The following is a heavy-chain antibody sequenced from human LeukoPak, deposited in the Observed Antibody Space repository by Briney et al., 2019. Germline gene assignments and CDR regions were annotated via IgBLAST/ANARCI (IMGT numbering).Heavy chain of an antibody. CDR2: IYSGGST. J-gene: IGHJ3*02. V-gene: IGHV3-66*02. CDR1: GFTFSTYA. Sequence: GGSLRLSCAASGFTFSTYAMSWVRQAPGKGLEWVSVIYSGGSTYYADSVKGRFTISRDNSKNTLYLQMNSPRAEDTAVYYCARGYSSGSAFDIWGQGTMVTVSS. D-gene: IGHD6-19*01. CDR3: ARGYSSGSAFDI.